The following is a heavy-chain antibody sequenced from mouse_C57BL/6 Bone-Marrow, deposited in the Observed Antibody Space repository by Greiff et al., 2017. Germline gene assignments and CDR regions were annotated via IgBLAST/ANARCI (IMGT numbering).Heavy chain of an antibody. CDR1: GYTFTSYW. CDR3: ARERDYYGSSYGDY. D-gene: IGHD1-1*01. J-gene: IGHJ2*01. Sequence: QVQLQQPGAELVKPGASVKLSCKASGYTFTSYWMHWVKQRPGQGLEWIGMIHPNSGSTNYNEKFKSKATLTVDKSSSTAYMQLRSLTSEDSAVYYCARERDYYGSSYGDYWGQGTTLTVSS. V-gene: IGHV1-64*01. CDR2: IHPNSGST.